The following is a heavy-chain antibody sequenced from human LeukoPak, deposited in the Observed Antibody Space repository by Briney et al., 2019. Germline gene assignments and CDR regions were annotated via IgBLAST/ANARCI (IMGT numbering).Heavy chain of an antibody. D-gene: IGHD1-26*01. Sequence: SETLSLTCAVYGGSFSGYYWSWIRQPPGKGLEWIGEINHSGSTNYNPSLKSRVTISVDTSKNQFSLKLSSVTAEDTAVYYCAKESGSYGLDAFDIWGQGTMVTVSS. V-gene: IGHV4-34*01. CDR1: GGSFSGYY. J-gene: IGHJ3*02. CDR3: AKESGSYGLDAFDI. CDR2: INHSGST.